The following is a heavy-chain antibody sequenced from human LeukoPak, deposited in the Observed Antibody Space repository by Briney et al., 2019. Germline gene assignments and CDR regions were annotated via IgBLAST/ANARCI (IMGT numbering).Heavy chain of an antibody. Sequence: HPGGSLRLSCAASGFTFSSYGMHWVRQAPGKGLEWVAVISNDQSNKYYTDSVKGRFTISRDNAKNSLYLQMNSLRAEDTAVYYCARAMYEPRVVVAAYFDYWGQGTLVTVSS. CDR1: GFTFSSYG. CDR2: ISNDQSNK. CDR3: ARAMYEPRVVVAAYFDY. J-gene: IGHJ4*02. V-gene: IGHV3-30*03. D-gene: IGHD2-15*01.